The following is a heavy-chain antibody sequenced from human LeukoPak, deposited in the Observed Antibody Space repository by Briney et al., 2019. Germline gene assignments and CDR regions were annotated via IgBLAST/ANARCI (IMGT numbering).Heavy chain of an antibody. CDR2: INHSGST. V-gene: IGHV4-34*01. CDR1: GGSFSGYY. Sequence: TSETLSLTCAVYGGSFSGYYWSWIRQPPGKGLEWIGEINHSGSTNYNPSLKSRVTISVDTSKNQFSLKLSSVTAADTAVYYCARDEGIAAADWFDPWGQGTLVTVSS. CDR3: ARDEGIAAADWFDP. D-gene: IGHD6-13*01. J-gene: IGHJ5*02.